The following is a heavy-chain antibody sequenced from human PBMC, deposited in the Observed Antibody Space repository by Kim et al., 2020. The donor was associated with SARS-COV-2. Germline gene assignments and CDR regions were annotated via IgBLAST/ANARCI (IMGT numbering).Heavy chain of an antibody. CDR3: AKAPSLSAVANS. V-gene: IGHV3-30*02. D-gene: IGHD6-19*01. Sequence: SYANTVSAPFTISRDNSKNPLYMQINSLSAEDTALYYCAKAPSLSAVANSWGQGTMVTVSS. J-gene: IGHJ3*02.